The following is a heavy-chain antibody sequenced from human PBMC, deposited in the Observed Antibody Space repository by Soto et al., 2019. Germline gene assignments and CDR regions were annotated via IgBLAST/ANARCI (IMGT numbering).Heavy chain of an antibody. V-gene: IGHV3-23*01. Sequence: EVRLLESGGGLVQPGGCLRLSCAASGFSFSSYDMTWVRQAPGQGLEWVSSLSVTGGGPYYADSVRGRFTMSRDNSKNTLALEMSGLRADDSAVYYCAKGRETTTSAKFCFDNWGQGTLVTVSS. J-gene: IGHJ4*02. CDR2: LSVTGGGP. CDR1: GFSFSSYD. CDR3: AKGRETTTSAKFCFDN. D-gene: IGHD1-26*01.